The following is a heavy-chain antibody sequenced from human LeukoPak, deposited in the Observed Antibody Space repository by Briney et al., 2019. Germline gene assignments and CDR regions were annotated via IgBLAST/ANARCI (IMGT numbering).Heavy chain of an antibody. D-gene: IGHD6-19*01. CDR2: ISGSGGST. CDR3: AKRLGYSSGWNFDY. J-gene: IGHJ4*02. V-gene: IGHV3-23*01. CDR1: GFTFSSYA. Sequence: AGGSLRLSCAASGFTFSSYAMSWVRQAPGKGLEWVSAISGSGGSTYYADSVKGRFTISRDNSKNTLYLQMNSLRAEDTAVYYCAKRLGYSSGWNFDYWGQGTQVTVSS.